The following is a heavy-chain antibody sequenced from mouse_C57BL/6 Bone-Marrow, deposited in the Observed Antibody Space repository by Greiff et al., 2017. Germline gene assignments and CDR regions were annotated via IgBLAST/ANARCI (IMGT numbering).Heavy chain of an antibody. Sequence: QLQQSGAELARPGASVKLSCKASGYTFTSYGISWVKQRTGQGLEWIGEIYPRSGNTYYNEKFKGKATLTADKSSSTAYMELRSLTSEDSAVYFCARLFTTVVATRDYWGQGTTLTVSS. V-gene: IGHV1-81*01. CDR3: ARLFTTVVATRDY. CDR1: GYTFTSYG. D-gene: IGHD1-1*01. J-gene: IGHJ2*01. CDR2: IYPRSGNT.